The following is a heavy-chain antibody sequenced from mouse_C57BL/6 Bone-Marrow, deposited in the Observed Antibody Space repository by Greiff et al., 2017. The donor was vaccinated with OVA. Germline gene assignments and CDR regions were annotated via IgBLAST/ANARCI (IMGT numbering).Heavy chain of an antibody. CDR2: INPSTGGT. D-gene: IGHD3-3*01. CDR1: GYSFTGYY. V-gene: IGHV1-42*01. Sequence: EVQLQQSGPELVKPGASVKISCKASGYSFTGYYMNWVKQSPEKSLEWIGEINPSTGGTTYNQKFKAKATLTVDKSSSTAYMQLKSLTSEDSAVYYCGKKGAAWFAYWGQGTLVTVSA. J-gene: IGHJ3*01. CDR3: GKKGAAWFAY.